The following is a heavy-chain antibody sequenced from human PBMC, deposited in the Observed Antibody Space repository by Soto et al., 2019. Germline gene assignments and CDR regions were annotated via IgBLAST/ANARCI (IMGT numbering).Heavy chain of an antibody. J-gene: IGHJ4*02. CDR2: IIPFASIP. D-gene: IGHD6-13*01. Sequence: QVQLVQSGAEVKKPGSSVKVSCKASGDSFSSYIIGWVRQAPGQGLEWMGRIIPFASIPNYAQKFQGRLTLTADKSTSTAYMELRSLTSEDTAVYYCARDTALNNAALTMAYWGQGTLVTVSS. V-gene: IGHV1-69*04. CDR3: ARDTALNNAALTMAY. CDR1: GDSFSSYI.